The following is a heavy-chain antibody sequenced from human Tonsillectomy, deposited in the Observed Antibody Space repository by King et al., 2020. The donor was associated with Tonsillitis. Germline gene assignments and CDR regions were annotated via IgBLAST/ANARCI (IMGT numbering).Heavy chain of an antibody. CDR2: ISSIGCTI. D-gene: IGHD5-24*01. CDR1: GFTFSSYE. V-gene: IGHV3-48*03. Sequence: VQLVESGGGLVQPGGSLILSCAASGFTFSSYEMNWVRQAQGTGLECVSYISSIGCTIYYPDSVNGLFTMSCDNAKNSLYLPMNSLRAEDTAVYNCARALESQGDWGQGTLVTVSS. J-gene: IGHJ4*02. CDR3: ARALESQGD.